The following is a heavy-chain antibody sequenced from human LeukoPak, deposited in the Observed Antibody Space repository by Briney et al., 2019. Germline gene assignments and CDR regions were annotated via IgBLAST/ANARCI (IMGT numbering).Heavy chain of an antibody. CDR1: GYTFTSYG. Sequence: GASVKVSCKASGYTFTSYGISWVRQAPGQGLEWMGWISAYNGNTNYAQKLQGRVTMTTDTSTSTAYMELRSLRSDDTAVYYCARGLSYYDSTWGNWFDPWGQGTLVTVSP. V-gene: IGHV1-18*01. CDR3: ARGLSYYDSTWGNWFDP. J-gene: IGHJ5*02. D-gene: IGHD3-22*01. CDR2: ISAYNGNT.